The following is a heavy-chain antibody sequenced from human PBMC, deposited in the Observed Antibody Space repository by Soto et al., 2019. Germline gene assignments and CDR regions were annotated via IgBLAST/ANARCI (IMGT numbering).Heavy chain of an antibody. CDR3: AKNLGYNWNHLGDYYYGVDV. J-gene: IGHJ6*01. CDR1: EFTFNNYA. D-gene: IGHD1-20*01. Sequence: PXGALRLSFEASEFTFNNYAMHWVRQPPGKGLDWVAVISYDGSNKYYADSVKGRFTIPRDNSKNTLFLQMNSLRAEDTAVYYCAKNLGYNWNHLGDYYYGVDVWGQGTTVTVYS. V-gene: IGHV3-30*18. CDR2: ISYDGSNK.